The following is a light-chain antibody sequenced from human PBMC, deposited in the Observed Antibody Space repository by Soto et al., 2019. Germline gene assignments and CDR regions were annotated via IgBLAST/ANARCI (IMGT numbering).Light chain of an antibody. J-gene: IGLJ3*02. Sequence: QSALTQPASVSGSPGQSITISCTGTSSDVGSYNLVSWYQQHPGKAPKLMIYEGSKRPSGVSNRFSGSKSGNTASLTSSGLQAEDAADYYCCSYAGSSTFGVFGGGPTLTVL. CDR1: SSDVGSYNL. V-gene: IGLV2-23*03. CDR3: CSYAGSSTFGV. CDR2: EGS.